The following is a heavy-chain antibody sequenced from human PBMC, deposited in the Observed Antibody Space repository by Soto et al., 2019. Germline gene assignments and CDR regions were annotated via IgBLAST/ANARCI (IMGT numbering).Heavy chain of an antibody. V-gene: IGHV4-59*01. Sequence: PSETLSLTCTVSGGSISSNYWTWIRQPPGKGLEWIGYVYNSGSTNYNPSLKSRVTISEDTSKSQFFLKVNSMTAADTAVYYCARYRREAVAGYTLDNWGQGILVTAS. CDR3: ARYRREAVAGYTLDN. CDR2: VYNSGST. CDR1: GGSISSNY. D-gene: IGHD6-13*01. J-gene: IGHJ4*02.